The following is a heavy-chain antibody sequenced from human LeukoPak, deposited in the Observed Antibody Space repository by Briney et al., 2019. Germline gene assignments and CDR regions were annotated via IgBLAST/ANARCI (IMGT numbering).Heavy chain of an antibody. CDR1: GGSISSDY. D-gene: IGHD3-3*01. Sequence: SETLSLTCTVSGGSISSDYWSWIRQPPGKGLDWIGYVYYSGITNYNPSLKSRVTISVGTSKNHFSLKLTSVTAADTAVYYCARLLGWSGPINWFDLWGRGTLVTVSS. CDR2: VYYSGIT. J-gene: IGHJ5*02. CDR3: ARLLGWSGPINWFDL. V-gene: IGHV4-59*08.